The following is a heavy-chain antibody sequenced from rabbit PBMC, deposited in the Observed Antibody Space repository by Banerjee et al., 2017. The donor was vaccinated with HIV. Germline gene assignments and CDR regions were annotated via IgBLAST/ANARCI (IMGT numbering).Heavy chain of an antibody. CDR2: IYAGSSGST. CDR3: ARPTYIYAYFNL. D-gene: IGHD6-1*01. V-gene: IGHV1S40*01. CDR1: GFSFSSSYY. J-gene: IGHJ4*01. Sequence: QSLEESGGDLVKPGASLTLTCTASGFSFSSSYYMCWVRQAPGKGLEWIACIYAGSSGSTYYASWAKGRFTISKTSSTTVTLQMTSLTAADTATYFCARPTYIYAYFNLWGQGPSSPS.